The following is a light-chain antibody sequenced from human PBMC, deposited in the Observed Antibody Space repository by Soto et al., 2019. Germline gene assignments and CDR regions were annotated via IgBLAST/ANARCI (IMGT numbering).Light chain of an antibody. CDR1: QSLSSSN. CDR3: QQYNNWPPIN. J-gene: IGKJ5*01. Sequence: EIVLTPSPATLSLSPGETANLSFSSSQSLSSSNFAWYPPKPGQAPRLLIYGAVTRATGVPARFSGSESGTEFTLTIRSLQSEDFAVYYCQQYNNWPPINCGQGTRLEIK. CDR2: GAV. V-gene: IGKV3-15*01.